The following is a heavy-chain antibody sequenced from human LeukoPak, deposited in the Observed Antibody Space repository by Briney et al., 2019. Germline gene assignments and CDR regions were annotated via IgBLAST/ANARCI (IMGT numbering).Heavy chain of an antibody. V-gene: IGHV4-38-2*01. CDR2: IYHSGST. Sequence: PSETLSLTCAVSGYSISSGYYWGWIRQPPGKGLEWIGSIYHSGSTYYNPSLKSRVTISVDTSKNQFSLKLSSVTAADTAVYYCAIGIVVVPAAMVSDALDIWGQGTMVTVSS. CDR3: AIGIVVVPAAMVSDALDI. CDR1: GYSISSGYY. D-gene: IGHD2-2*01. J-gene: IGHJ3*02.